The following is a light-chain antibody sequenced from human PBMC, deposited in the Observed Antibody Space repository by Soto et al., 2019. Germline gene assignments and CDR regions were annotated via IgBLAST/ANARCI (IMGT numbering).Light chain of an antibody. CDR3: CSYAGSITFVVV. J-gene: IGLJ2*01. CDR1: SSDVGSYNL. CDR2: EGS. V-gene: IGLV2-23*03. Sequence: QSALTPPASVSGSPGQSITISCTGTSSDVGSYNLVSWYQQHPGKAPKLMIYEGSKRPSAVSNRFSGSKSGNTASLTISGLQAEDEADYYCCSYAGSITFVVVFGGGTKVTVL.